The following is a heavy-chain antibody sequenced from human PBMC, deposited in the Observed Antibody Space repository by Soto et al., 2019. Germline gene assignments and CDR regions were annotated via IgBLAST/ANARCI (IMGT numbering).Heavy chain of an antibody. J-gene: IGHJ5*02. Sequence: PSETLSLTCTVSGGSISSSSYYWGWVRQPPGKGLEWIGSVYYSGSTYYNPSLESRVTISVDKSKNQFSLKLSSVTAADTAVYYCARHRSIAAAGTGNWFDPWGQGTLVTVSS. V-gene: IGHV4-39*01. CDR3: ARHRSIAAAGTGNWFDP. CDR2: VYYSGST. CDR1: GGSISSSSYY. D-gene: IGHD6-13*01.